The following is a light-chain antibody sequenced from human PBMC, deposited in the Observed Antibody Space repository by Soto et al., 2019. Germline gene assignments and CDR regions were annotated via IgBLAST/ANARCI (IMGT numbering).Light chain of an antibody. V-gene: IGKV3-15*01. Sequence: EIVMTQSPATLSVSPGDRATLSCRASQSVSSNLAWYQQKPGQAPRLLIYGASTRATGIPARFSGSGSGTELTLTISSLQSEDFAVYYCQHYNNWPPVTFGQGTKLEIK. CDR2: GAS. CDR3: QHYNNWPPVT. CDR1: QSVSSN. J-gene: IGKJ2*01.